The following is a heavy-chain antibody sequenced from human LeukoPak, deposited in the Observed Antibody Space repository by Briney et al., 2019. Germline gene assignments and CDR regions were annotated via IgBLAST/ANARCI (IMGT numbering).Heavy chain of an antibody. J-gene: IGHJ5*02. CDR2: IKQDGSDI. CDR1: GFIFRSHW. Sequence: GGSLRLSCAASGFIFRSHWMSWVRQAPGKGLEWVASIKQDGSDIYYVDSVEGRFTISGDNAKSSLFLEMNSLRAEDTAVYYCARDATWGQGTLVTVSS. V-gene: IGHV3-7*01. CDR3: ARDAT.